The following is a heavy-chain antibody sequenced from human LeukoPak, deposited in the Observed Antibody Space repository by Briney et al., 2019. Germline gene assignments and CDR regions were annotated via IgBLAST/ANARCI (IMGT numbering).Heavy chain of an antibody. CDR1: GFTFSSNG. CDR3: AKTNGYYDL. D-gene: IGHD3-22*01. J-gene: IGHJ4*02. V-gene: IGHV3-23*01. CDR2: ISGSGDKT. Sequence: GGSLGLSCAASGFTFSSNGMSWVRKAPGKGLEWVSSISGSGDKTYYADSVNGRFTISRDNSKSTMYLQMNRLRAEDTAVYHCAKTNGYYDLWGQGTLVIVSS.